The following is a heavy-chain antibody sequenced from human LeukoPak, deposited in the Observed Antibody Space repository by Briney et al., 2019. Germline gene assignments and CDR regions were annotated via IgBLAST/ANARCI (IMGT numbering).Heavy chain of an antibody. Sequence: ASVKVSCKASGYTFSNYYIHWVRQAPGQGLEWMGMINPSGGSTGYAQKFQDRVTMTRDTSTSTIYMELSSLRSEDTAVFYCARGVYIAAGQYGYWGQGTLVTVSS. J-gene: IGHJ4*02. CDR3: ARGVYIAAGQYGY. D-gene: IGHD6-13*01. CDR1: GYTFSNYY. CDR2: INPSGGST. V-gene: IGHV1-46*01.